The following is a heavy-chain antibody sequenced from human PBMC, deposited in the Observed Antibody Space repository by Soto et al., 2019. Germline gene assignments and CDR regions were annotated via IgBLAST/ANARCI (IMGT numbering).Heavy chain of an antibody. CDR1: GFSFTTGGVA. V-gene: IGHV2-5*02. Sequence: QITLKESDPTLVKPTQTLTLTCTFSGFSFTTGGVAVGWIRQPPGKALEWLALIYWDDDKRYSSSLKSRLTITKDTSQNQVVLTMTNMDPADTGTYYCAYTPYRTGWYFQHWGQGTLVTVS. J-gene: IGHJ1*01. D-gene: IGHD6-19*01. CDR2: IYWDDDK. CDR3: AYTPYRTGWYFQH.